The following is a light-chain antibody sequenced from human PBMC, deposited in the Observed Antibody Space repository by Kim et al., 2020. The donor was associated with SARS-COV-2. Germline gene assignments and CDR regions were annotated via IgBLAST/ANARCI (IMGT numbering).Light chain of an antibody. Sequence: SYELTQPPSVSVSPGETATISCTGDNLQFKYVCWYQRTAGHSPVLVLYRDNKRPSGIPERFSGSNSGNTATLTISGTQAMDEADYYCQVWDNGLGVFGAGTQLTVL. CDR3: QVWDNGLGV. CDR1: NLQFKY. CDR2: RDN. V-gene: IGLV3-1*01. J-gene: IGLJ2*01.